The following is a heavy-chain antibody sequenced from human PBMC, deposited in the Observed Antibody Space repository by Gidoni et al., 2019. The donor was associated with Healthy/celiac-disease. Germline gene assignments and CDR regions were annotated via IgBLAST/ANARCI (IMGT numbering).Heavy chain of an antibody. J-gene: IGHJ6*02. CDR1: AFTFSSYA. CDR2: ISGSGGST. CDR3: ANGKQYYDFWSGGFYYYGMDV. Sequence: EVQLLESGGGLVQPGGSLRLSCAASAFTFSSYAMSWVRQAPGKGLEWVSAISGSGGSTYYADSVKGRFTISRDNSKNTLYLQMNSLRAEDTAVYYCANGKQYYDFWSGGFYYYGMDVWGQGTTVTVSS. D-gene: IGHD3-3*01. V-gene: IGHV3-23*01.